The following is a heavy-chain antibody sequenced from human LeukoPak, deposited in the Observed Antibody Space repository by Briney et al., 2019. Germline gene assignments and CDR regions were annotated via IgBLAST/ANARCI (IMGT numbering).Heavy chain of an antibody. D-gene: IGHD3-3*01. V-gene: IGHV1-2*02. CDR2: INSNSADT. CDR3: AREDFRSAIDY. Sequence: GASVKVSCKTSGYSFIDYYIHWVRQAPGQGLEWMGWINSNSADTNYAQNFQGRVTMSRDTSISTAYMELSRLRSDDTALYYCAREDFRSAIDYWGQGTLVTVSS. CDR1: GYSFIDYY. J-gene: IGHJ4*02.